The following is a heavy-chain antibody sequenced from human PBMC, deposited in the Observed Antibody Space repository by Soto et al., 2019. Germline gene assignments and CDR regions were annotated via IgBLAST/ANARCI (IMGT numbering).Heavy chain of an antibody. D-gene: IGHD6-19*01. V-gene: IGHV3-49*03. Sequence: EVQLVESGGGLVLPGRSLRLSCTVSGFTFGDYVMSWFRQAPGKGLEWVGFIRSKPYTGTSEYAASVKGRFTISRDDSKGIAYLQMSSLKTEDTAVYYCARDAAVAANGSYFDYWGQGTLVTVSS. CDR2: IRSKPYTGTS. CDR3: ARDAAVAANGSYFDY. CDR1: GFTFGDYV. J-gene: IGHJ4*02.